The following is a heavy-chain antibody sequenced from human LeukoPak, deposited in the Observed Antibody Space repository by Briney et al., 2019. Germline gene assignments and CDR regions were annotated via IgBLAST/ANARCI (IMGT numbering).Heavy chain of an antibody. J-gene: IGHJ5*02. CDR2: IYTSGST. V-gene: IGHV4-61*02. CDR3: ARDLSYYDFWSGYYYNWFDP. CDR1: GGSISSGSYY. Sequence: SETLSLTCTVSGGSISSGSYYWSWIRQPAGKGLEWIGRIYTSGSTNYNPSLKSRVTISVDTSKNQFSLKLSSVTAADTAVYYCARDLSYYDFWSGYYYNWFDPWGQGTLVTVSS. D-gene: IGHD3-3*01.